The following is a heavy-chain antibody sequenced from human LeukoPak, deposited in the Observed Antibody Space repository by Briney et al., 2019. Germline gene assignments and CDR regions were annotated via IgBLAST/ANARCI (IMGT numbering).Heavy chain of an antibody. D-gene: IGHD6-19*01. J-gene: IGHJ5*02. Sequence: GRSLRLSCAASGFTFSSYEMNWVRQAPGKGLEWVSYISNSGTTTYYADSVKGRFTISRDNAKNSLYLQMNSLRAEDTAVYYCARGLCSSGCHWFDPWGQGTLVTVSS. V-gene: IGHV3-48*03. CDR2: ISNSGTTT. CDR1: GFTFSSYE. CDR3: ARGLCSSGCHWFDP.